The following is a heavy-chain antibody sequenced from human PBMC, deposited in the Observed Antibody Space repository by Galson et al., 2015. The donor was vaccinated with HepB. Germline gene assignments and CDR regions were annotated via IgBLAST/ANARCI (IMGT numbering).Heavy chain of an antibody. Sequence: SVKVSCKASGYTFNTYTMHWVRQAPGQRLEWMGWINPGNGNTKYSQKFQGRVTITRDTSASTAYMELSSLRSGDTAVYYCARTFDTYYMDIWGTGTTVTVSS. CDR1: GYTFNTYT. CDR2: INPGNGNT. V-gene: IGHV1-3*01. J-gene: IGHJ6*03. CDR3: ARTFDTYYMDI.